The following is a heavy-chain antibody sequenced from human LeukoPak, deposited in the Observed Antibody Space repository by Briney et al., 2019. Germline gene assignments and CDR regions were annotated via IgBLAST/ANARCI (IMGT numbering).Heavy chain of an antibody. J-gene: IGHJ4*02. CDR1: GYTFTSYG. V-gene: IGHV1-18*01. CDR2: ISAYNGNT. CDR3: ARDRLHYDSSGYYRRWCGPFGY. D-gene: IGHD3-22*01. Sequence: ASVKVSCKASGYTFTSYGISWVRRAPGQGLEWMGWISAYNGNTNYTQKLQGRVTMTTDTSTSTAYMELRSLRSDDTAVYYCARDRLHYDSSGYYRRWCGPFGYWGQGTLVTVSS.